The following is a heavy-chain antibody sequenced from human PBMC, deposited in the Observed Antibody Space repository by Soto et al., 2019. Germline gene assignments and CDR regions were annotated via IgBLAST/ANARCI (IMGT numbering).Heavy chain of an antibody. Sequence: SETLSLTCTVSGGSISSYYWSWIRQPPGKGLEWIGYIYYSGSTNYNPSLKSRVTISVDTSKNQFSLKLSSVTAAGTAVYYCAREGAAGLPYYYYGMDVWGQGTTVTAP. CDR2: IYYSGST. CDR1: GGSISSYY. J-gene: IGHJ6*02. V-gene: IGHV4-59*01. CDR3: AREGAAGLPYYYYGMDV. D-gene: IGHD6-13*01.